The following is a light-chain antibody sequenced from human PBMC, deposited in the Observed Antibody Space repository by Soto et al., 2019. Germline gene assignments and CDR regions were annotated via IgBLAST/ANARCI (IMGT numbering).Light chain of an antibody. Sequence: LTQPPSASWSPGQSVTISCTGTSSDVGGYNFVSWYQQHPGKAPKLIIYEVSKRPSGVPDRFSGSKSGNTASLTVSGLQADDEADYYCSSYAGSDMGVFGTGTKVTVL. V-gene: IGLV2-8*01. CDR1: SSDVGGYNF. CDR2: EVS. J-gene: IGLJ1*01. CDR3: SSYAGSDMGV.